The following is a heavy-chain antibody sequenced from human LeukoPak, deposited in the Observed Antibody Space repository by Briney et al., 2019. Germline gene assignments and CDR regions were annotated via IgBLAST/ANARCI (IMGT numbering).Heavy chain of an antibody. J-gene: IGHJ4*02. D-gene: IGHD1-26*01. CDR2: MAPRDDGA. V-gene: IGHV1-46*01. Sequence: GASVKLSCKTSGYSFSNYHVHWVRQAPGQGLEWVGIMAPRDDGATYAQKFQSRVTMTRDTSTSTLYMDLSSLRPEDTAVYYCAREVRTGIGATDYWGQGTLVTVSS. CDR3: AREVRTGIGATDY. CDR1: GYSFSNYH.